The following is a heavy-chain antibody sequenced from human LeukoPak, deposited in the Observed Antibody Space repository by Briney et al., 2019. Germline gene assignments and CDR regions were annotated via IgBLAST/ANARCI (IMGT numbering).Heavy chain of an antibody. J-gene: IGHJ4*02. CDR3: MPGSGY. Sequence: GGSLRLSCAASGFTFSSYSMNWVRQAPGKGLEWVSYISSGSSTIYYADSVKGRFTISRDNAKNSLYLQMNSLRAEDTAVYYCMPGSGYWGQGTLVTVSS. CDR1: GFTFSSYS. CDR2: ISSGSSTI. V-gene: IGHV3-48*01. D-gene: IGHD2-15*01.